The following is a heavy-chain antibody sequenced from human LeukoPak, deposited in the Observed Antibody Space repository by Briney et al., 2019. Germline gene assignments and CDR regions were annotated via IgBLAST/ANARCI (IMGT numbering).Heavy chain of an antibody. D-gene: IGHD6-25*01. CDR2: IIPILGTT. CDR3: ARDVEQRPSWYFDL. J-gene: IGHJ2*01. CDR1: GGTFNSYV. V-gene: IGHV1-69*11. Sequence: SVKVSCKVSGGTFNSYVFSWVRQAPGQGLEWVGRIIPILGTTNYPQKFQGRVTITADESTSIAYMELSSLRSEDTAVYYCARDVEQRPSWYFDLWDRGTLVTVSS.